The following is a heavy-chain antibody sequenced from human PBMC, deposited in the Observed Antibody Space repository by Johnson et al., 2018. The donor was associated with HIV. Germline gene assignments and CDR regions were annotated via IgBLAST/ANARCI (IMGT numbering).Heavy chain of an antibody. V-gene: IGHV3-66*01. CDR2: IYSGGTT. CDR1: GFTVSNNY. CDR3: ARDPHIVVVTIIDTTMNAFDI. J-gene: IGHJ3*02. Sequence: MQLVESGGGLVQPGGSLRLSCVASGFTVSNNYMSWVRQAPGKGLEWVSVIYSGGTTDYSDSVKGRFTISRANSKNTVYLQMNSLRVEDTAVYYCARDPHIVVVTIIDTTMNAFDIWGQGTMVTVSS. D-gene: IGHD2-21*02.